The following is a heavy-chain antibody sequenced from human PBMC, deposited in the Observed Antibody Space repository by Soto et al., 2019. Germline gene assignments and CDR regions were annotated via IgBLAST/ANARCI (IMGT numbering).Heavy chain of an antibody. J-gene: IGHJ2*01. D-gene: IGHD3-22*01. CDR1: GGTFSSYA. Sequence: QVQLVQSGAEVKKPGSSVKVSCKASGGTFSSYAISWVRQAPGQGLEWMGGIIPIFGTANYAQKLQGRVTITADESTSTAYMELSSLRSEDTAVYYCARDSSGYSATRYFDLWGRGTLVTVSS. V-gene: IGHV1-69*01. CDR3: ARDSSGYSATRYFDL. CDR2: IIPIFGTA.